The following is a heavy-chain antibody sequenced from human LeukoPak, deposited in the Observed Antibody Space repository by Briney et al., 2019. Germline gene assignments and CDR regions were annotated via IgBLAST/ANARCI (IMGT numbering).Heavy chain of an antibody. J-gene: IGHJ4*02. Sequence: ASVKVSCKASGYTFSSYAMHWVRQAPGQRLEWMGWINAGNGDTKYSQEFQNRVTFTRDTSASTAYMELNSLRSEDMAVYYCTRGDWEIWGQGTLVTVSS. CDR2: INAGNGDT. V-gene: IGHV1-3*03. CDR3: TRGDWEI. D-gene: IGHD3-9*01. CDR1: GYTFSSYA.